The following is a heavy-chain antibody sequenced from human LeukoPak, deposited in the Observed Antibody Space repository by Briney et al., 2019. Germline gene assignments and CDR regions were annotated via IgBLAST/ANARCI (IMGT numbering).Heavy chain of an antibody. V-gene: IGHV1-18*01. Sequence: VASVKVSCKASGYTFTSSGISWVRQAPGQGLEWMGWISAYNGNTNFAQKFQGRVTMTTDTSTSTAYMELRSLKSDDTAVYYCARDASLTIVSTAEFEYWGQGTLVTVPS. CDR3: ARDASLTIVSTAEFEY. CDR2: ISAYNGNT. CDR1: GYTFTSSG. D-gene: IGHD2-2*01. J-gene: IGHJ4*02.